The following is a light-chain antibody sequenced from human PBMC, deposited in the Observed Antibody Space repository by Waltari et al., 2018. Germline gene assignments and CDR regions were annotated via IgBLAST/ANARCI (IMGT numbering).Light chain of an antibody. CDR3: QQYHESPPIT. CDR2: GAS. J-gene: IGKJ3*01. CDR1: QSISSQ. Sequence: EIVMTQSPATLSVSPGERATLSCRASQSISSQLAWYQQKPGQAPRLLIYGASTRATVIPARCSGSGSVTEFTLTISNLQSEDFACYFCQQYHESPPITFGPGTKVDIK. V-gene: IGKV3-15*01.